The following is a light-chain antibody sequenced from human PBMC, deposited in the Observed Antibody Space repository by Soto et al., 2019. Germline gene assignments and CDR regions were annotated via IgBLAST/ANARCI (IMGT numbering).Light chain of an antibody. CDR1: QSVLYSSNSKNY. Sequence: DIVMTQSPDSLAVSLGERATINCKSSQSVLYSSNSKNYLAWYQQKPRQPPKLLIYWASTRESGVPDRFSGSGSGTDFALTISSLPAEDVAVYYCQQYYSLPPTFGQGTKVEIK. V-gene: IGKV4-1*01. CDR3: QQYYSLPPT. CDR2: WAS. J-gene: IGKJ1*01.